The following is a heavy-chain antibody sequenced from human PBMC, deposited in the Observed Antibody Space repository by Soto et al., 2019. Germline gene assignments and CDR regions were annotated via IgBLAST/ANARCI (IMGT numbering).Heavy chain of an antibody. CDR3: AREGDGYNLGPSVDFDY. Sequence: QVQLVQSGAEVKKPGASVKVSCKASGYTFTTYYMHWVRQAPGQGLEWMGVINPSGGSTSYAQKFQGRLTVTRDTSTSTLYMELSSLRSADTAVYYCAREGDGYNLGPSVDFDYWGQGTLVTVSS. CDR2: INPSGGST. D-gene: IGHD5-12*01. V-gene: IGHV1-46*01. CDR1: GYTFTTYY. J-gene: IGHJ4*02.